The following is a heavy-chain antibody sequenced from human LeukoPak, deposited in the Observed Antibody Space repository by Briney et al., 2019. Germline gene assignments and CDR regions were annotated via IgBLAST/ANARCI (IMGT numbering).Heavy chain of an antibody. D-gene: IGHD5-12*01. CDR3: ARDGVATNDY. CDR1: GFTFSTYG. J-gene: IGHJ4*02. V-gene: IGHV3-23*01. CDR2: ISGSGGST. Sequence: GGSLRLSCAASGFTFSTYGMTWVRQAPGKGLEWVSAISGSGGSTYYADSVKGRFTISRDNSKNTLYLQMNSLRAEDTAVYYCARDGVATNDYWGQGILVAVSS.